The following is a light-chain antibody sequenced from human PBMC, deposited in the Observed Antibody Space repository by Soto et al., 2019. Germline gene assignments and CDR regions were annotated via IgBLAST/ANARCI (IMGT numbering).Light chain of an antibody. Sequence: EIVLTQSPGTLSLSPGERATLSCRASQSVSSSYLAWYQQKPGQAPRLLIYGASSRATGIPDRFSGSASGTDLTLTISRLEPEDFAVYYCQQYGSSAWTFGQGTKVEIK. CDR2: GAS. CDR1: QSVSSSY. CDR3: QQYGSSAWT. V-gene: IGKV3-20*01. J-gene: IGKJ1*01.